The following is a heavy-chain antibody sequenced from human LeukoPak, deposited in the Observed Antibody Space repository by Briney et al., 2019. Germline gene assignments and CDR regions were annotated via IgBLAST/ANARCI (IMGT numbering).Heavy chain of an antibody. CDR2: ISSSSSYI. CDR1: RFTFSSYG. J-gene: IGHJ4*02. CDR3: ARDRFFDY. V-gene: IGHV3-21*01. Sequence: PGGSLRLSCAASRFTFSSYGMSWVLQAPGKGLEWVSSISSSSSYIYYADSVKGRFTISRDNAKNSLYLQMNSLRAEDTAVYYCARDRFFDYWGQGTLVTVSS.